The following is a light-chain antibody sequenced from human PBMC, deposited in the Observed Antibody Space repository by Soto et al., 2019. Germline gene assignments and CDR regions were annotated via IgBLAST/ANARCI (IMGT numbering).Light chain of an antibody. CDR2: KAS. Sequence: DIQMTQSPSTLSASVGDRVTITCRASQSISNWLAWYQQRPGKAPKLLIYKASSLEGGVPSRFSGSGSGTEFTLTISILQPDDFATYYCQQYNTYSRTFGQGTKVEIK. CDR3: QQYNTYSRT. J-gene: IGKJ1*01. CDR1: QSISNW. V-gene: IGKV1-5*03.